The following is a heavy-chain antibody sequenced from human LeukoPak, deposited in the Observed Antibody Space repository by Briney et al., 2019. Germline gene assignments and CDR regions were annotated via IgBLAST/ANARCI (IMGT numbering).Heavy chain of an antibody. J-gene: IGHJ4*02. CDR1: GFTLSNYA. CDR3: AKDRAELTGDVSDD. Sequence: PGGSLRLSCSASGFTLSNYAMTWVRQAPGTGREWVSVISGSGGSTDYADSVKGRFTISRDNSKNTLYLQMNSLSAEDTAVYYCAKDRAELTGDVSDDWGQGTLVTVSS. CDR2: ISGSGGST. V-gene: IGHV3-23*01. D-gene: IGHD2-8*02.